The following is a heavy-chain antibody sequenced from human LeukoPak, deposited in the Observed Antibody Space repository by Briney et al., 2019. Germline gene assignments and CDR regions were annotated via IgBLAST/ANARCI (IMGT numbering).Heavy chain of an antibody. CDR1: GFTFSPYA. V-gene: IGHV3-48*04. CDR3: ARDADGNADY. D-gene: IGHD4-23*01. J-gene: IGHJ4*02. CDR2: ISRSSSTI. Sequence: PGGSLRLSCAASGFTFSPYAMNWVRQAPGKGLEWVAYISRSSSTIYYADSVRGRFIISRDDAHNSLYLQMNSLRAEDTAMYYCARDADGNADYWGQGTLVTVSS.